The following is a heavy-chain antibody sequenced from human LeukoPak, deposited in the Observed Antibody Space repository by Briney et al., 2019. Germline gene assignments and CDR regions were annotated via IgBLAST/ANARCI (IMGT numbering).Heavy chain of an antibody. V-gene: IGHV3-23*01. CDR1: GFTFSSYA. Sequence: GGSLRPSCAASGFTFSSYAMSWVRQAPGKGLEWVSAISGSGGSTYYADSVKGRFTISRDNSKNPLYLQMNSLRAEDTAVYYCAKDLQSITMIVVVMGDYWGQGTLVTVSS. J-gene: IGHJ4*02. CDR2: ISGSGGST. CDR3: AKDLQSITMIVVVMGDY. D-gene: IGHD3-22*01.